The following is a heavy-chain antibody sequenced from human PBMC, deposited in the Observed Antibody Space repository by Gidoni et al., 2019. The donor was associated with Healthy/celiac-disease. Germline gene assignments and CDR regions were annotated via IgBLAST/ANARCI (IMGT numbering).Heavy chain of an antibody. CDR3: TSGQYCGGDCYSDY. D-gene: IGHD2-21*02. CDR2: IRSKAYGGTT. J-gene: IGHJ4*02. CDR1: GFTFGAYA. Sequence: EVQLVESGGGLVQPGRSLRLSCTASGFTFGAYARSWVRQAPGKGLEWVGFIRSKAYGGTTEYAASVKGRFTISRDDSKSIAYRQMNSLKTEDTAVYYCTSGQYCGGDCYSDYWGQGTLVTVSS. V-gene: IGHV3-49*04.